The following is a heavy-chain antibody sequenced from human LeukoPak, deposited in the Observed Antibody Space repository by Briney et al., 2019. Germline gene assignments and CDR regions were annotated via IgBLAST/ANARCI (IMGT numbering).Heavy chain of an antibody. V-gene: IGHV3-21*01. Sequence: GGSLRLSCAASGFTFSSYGMHWVRQAPGKGLEWVSSISSSSSYIYYADSVKGRFTISRDNAKNSLYLQMNSLRAEDTAVYYCAREDYGDYELDYWGQGTLVTVSS. J-gene: IGHJ4*02. CDR3: AREDYGDYELDY. D-gene: IGHD4-17*01. CDR2: ISSSSSYI. CDR1: GFTFSSYG.